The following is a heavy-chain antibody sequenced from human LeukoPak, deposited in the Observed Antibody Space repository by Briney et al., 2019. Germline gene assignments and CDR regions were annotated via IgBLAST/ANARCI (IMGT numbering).Heavy chain of an antibody. CDR1: GYTFTSYG. D-gene: IGHD6-13*01. V-gene: IGHV1-18*01. CDR3: ARPEDSSSWSHPFDY. CDR2: ISAYNGNT. J-gene: IGHJ4*02. Sequence: ASVKVSCKASGYTFTSYGISWVRQAPGQGLEWMGWISAYNGNTNYAQKFQGRVTITADKSTSTAYMELSSLRSEDTAVYYCARPEDSSSWSHPFDYWGQGTLVTVSS.